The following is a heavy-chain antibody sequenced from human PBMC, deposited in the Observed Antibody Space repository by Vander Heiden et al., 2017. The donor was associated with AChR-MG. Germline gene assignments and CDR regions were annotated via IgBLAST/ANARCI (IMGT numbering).Heavy chain of an antibody. CDR2: IGGSGGST. CDR1: GFTLRNYA. J-gene: IGHJ4*02. CDR3: TRYKDTARVTQKYTFDY. V-gene: IGHV3-23*01. D-gene: IGHD5-18*01. Sequence: EVQLLESGGDLVQPGGALRLSCVASGFTLRNYAMSWVRQAPGKGLEWVSAIGGSGGSTYYADSVNGRFTISRDNSKNTLYLQMNSLRAEDTALYYCTRYKDTARVTQKYTFDYWGQGTLVTVSS.